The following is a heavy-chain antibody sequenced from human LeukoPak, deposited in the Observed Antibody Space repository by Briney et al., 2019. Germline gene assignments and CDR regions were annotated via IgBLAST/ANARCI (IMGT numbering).Heavy chain of an antibody. CDR2: ISGSGGST. D-gene: IGHD5-18*01. Sequence: PGASLRLSCAASGFAFSSYAMSWVRQAPGKGLEWVSAISGSGGSTYYADSVKGRFTISRDNSKNTLYLQMNSLRAEDTAVYYCAKDGWIQLWLPSSIDYWGQGTLVTVSS. J-gene: IGHJ4*02. CDR1: GFAFSSYA. CDR3: AKDGWIQLWLPSSIDY. V-gene: IGHV3-23*01.